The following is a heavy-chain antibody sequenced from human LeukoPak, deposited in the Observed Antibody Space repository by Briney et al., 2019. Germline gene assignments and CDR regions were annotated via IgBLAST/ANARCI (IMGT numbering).Heavy chain of an antibody. J-gene: IGHJ5*02. CDR2: FDPEDGES. Sequence: WASVKVSCKVSGYTLTELSMHWVRQAPGKGLEWMGGFDPEDGESIYAQKFQGRVTMTEDTSTDTAYMELSSLRSEDTAVYYCATDRDFWSGYNWFDPWGQGTLVTVSS. CDR3: ATDRDFWSGYNWFDP. D-gene: IGHD3-3*01. V-gene: IGHV1-24*01. CDR1: GYTLTELS.